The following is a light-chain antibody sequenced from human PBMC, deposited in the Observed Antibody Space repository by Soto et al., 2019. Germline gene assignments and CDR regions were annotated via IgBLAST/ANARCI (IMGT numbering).Light chain of an antibody. CDR2: DGS. CDR1: QDIRHY. J-gene: IGKJ4*01. V-gene: IGKV1-33*01. CDR3: QQYDNFPVS. Sequence: DIQMTQSPTSLSASVGDRVTITCQASQDIRHYLNWYQQRPGKAPRSLIYDGSLLEKGVPSRLRGSGSGTNFSLTINSLQPDDVATYYCQQYDNFPVSFGGGTKLEIK.